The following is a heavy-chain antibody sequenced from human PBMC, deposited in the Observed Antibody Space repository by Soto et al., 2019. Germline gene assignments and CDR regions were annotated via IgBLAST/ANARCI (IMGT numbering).Heavy chain of an antibody. V-gene: IGHV4-31*02. CDR1: GGSISSGGYY. D-gene: IGHD3-16*01. CDR2: IHYSGTT. Sequence: SETLSLTCTVSGGSISSGGYYWSWIRQHPGKGLEWIGYIHYSGTTYYNPSLKSRLTMSVDSSKNQFSLKVYSVTAADTAIYYCARDPGGPPLNRFDSWGHGTLVTVSS. CDR3: ARDPGGPPLNRFDS. J-gene: IGHJ5*01.